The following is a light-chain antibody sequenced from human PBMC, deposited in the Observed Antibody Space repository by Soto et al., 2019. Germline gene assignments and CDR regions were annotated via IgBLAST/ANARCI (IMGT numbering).Light chain of an antibody. CDR3: SSYAGSNNVV. Sequence: QSVLTQPPSASGSPGQSVTISCTGTSSDVGGYNYVSWYQQHPGKAPKLMIYEVSERPSGVPDRFSGSNSGNTASLTVSGLQAEDEADYYCSSYAGSNNVVFGGGTKVTVL. V-gene: IGLV2-8*01. CDR1: SSDVGGYNY. J-gene: IGLJ3*02. CDR2: EVS.